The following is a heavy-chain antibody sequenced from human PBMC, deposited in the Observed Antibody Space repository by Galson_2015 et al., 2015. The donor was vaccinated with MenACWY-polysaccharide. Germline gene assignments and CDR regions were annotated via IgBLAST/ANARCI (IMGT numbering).Heavy chain of an antibody. CDR2: IKSDGGST. J-gene: IGHJ4*02. CDR3: ARGYSAYD. Sequence: SLRLSCAASGFTFSTYWMHWVRHAPGKGLVWVSRIKSDGGSTNYADSVKGRFTISRDNAKNTLYQQMNSLRAEDTALYYCARGYSAYDWGQGTLVTVSA. CDR1: GFTFSTYW. V-gene: IGHV3-74*01. D-gene: IGHD5-12*01.